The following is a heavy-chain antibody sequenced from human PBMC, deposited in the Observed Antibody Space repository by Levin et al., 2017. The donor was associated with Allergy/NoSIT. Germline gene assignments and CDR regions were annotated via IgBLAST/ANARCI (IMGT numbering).Heavy chain of an antibody. CDR2: ISYDGTKK. J-gene: IGHJ6*02. D-gene: IGHD3-9*01. Sequence: GESLKISCVASGFTFSGFGMHWVRQAPGKGLQSVAAISYDGTKKYYADSVQGRFTISRDDSKNTLYLQMNSLRPEDTAVYYCAKSDPTGRYYYYYAMDVGGQGITVTVSS. V-gene: IGHV3-30*18. CDR3: AKSDPTGRYYYYYAMDV. CDR1: GFTFSGFG.